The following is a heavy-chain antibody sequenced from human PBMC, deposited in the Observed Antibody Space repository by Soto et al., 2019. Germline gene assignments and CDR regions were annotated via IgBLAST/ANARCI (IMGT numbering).Heavy chain of an antibody. Sequence: GGSLRLSCTASGFTFSNYAMSWVRQAPDKGLEWVSTISSNSAYIYYTDALRGRFTISRDNAKNSLHLQMNSLRAEDTAVYYCTRDASRDSSARGWFDPWGPGTLVTVSS. V-gene: IGHV3-21*01. D-gene: IGHD6-13*01. CDR1: GFTFSNYA. CDR2: ISSNSAYI. CDR3: TRDASRDSSARGWFDP. J-gene: IGHJ5*02.